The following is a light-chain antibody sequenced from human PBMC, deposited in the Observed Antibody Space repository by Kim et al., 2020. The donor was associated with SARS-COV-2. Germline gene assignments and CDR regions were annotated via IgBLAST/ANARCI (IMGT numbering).Light chain of an antibody. J-gene: IGKJ3*01. CDR2: DAS. CDR1: QSVSSY. CDR3: QQYNNWLRT. V-gene: IGKV3-11*01. Sequence: EIVLTQSPATLSLSPGERATLSCRASQSVSSYLAWYQQKPGQAPRLLIYDASNRATGIPARFSGSGSGTEFTLTISSLQSEDFAVYYCQQYNNWLRTFGPGTKVDIK.